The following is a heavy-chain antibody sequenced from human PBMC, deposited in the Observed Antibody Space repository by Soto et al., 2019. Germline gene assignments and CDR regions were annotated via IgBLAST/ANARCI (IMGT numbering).Heavy chain of an antibody. V-gene: IGHV3-74*01. Sequence: EVQLVESGGGLVQPGGSLRLSYAASGFTFSSYWMHWVRQAPGKGLVWVSRINSDGSSTSYADSVKGRFTISRDNAKNTLYLQMNSLRAEDTAVYYCARYSGYLVTFDYWGQGTLVTVSS. J-gene: IGHJ4*02. CDR2: INSDGSST. CDR1: GFTFSSYW. CDR3: ARYSGYLVTFDY. D-gene: IGHD5-12*01.